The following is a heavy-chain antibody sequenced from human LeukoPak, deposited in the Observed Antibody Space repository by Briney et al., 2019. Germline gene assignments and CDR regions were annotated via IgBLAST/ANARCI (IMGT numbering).Heavy chain of an antibody. Sequence: ASVKVSCKASGYTFTRYYMHWVRQAPGQGLEWLGIINLSGGNTNYAQKFQGRVTMTRDTSISTAYMELSRLRSDDTAVYYCARGDIVVVVAATSGDYWGQGTLVTVSS. D-gene: IGHD2-15*01. J-gene: IGHJ4*02. CDR3: ARGDIVVVVAATSGDY. CDR1: GYTFTRYY. CDR2: INLSGGNT. V-gene: IGHV1-46*01.